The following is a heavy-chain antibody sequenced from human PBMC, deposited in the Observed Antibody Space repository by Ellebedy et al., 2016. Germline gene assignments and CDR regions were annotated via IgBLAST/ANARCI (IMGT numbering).Heavy chain of an antibody. CDR2: IYYSGST. V-gene: IGHV4-39*07. CDR1: GGSISSSSYY. D-gene: IGHD3-10*01. Sequence: SETLSLTCAVSGGSISSSSYYWGWIRQPPGKGLEWIGSIYYSGSTYYNPSLKSRVTISVDTSKNQFSLKLSSVTAAATAVYYCARDYSMVGAFDIWGQGTTVTVSS. J-gene: IGHJ3*02. CDR3: ARDYSMVGAFDI.